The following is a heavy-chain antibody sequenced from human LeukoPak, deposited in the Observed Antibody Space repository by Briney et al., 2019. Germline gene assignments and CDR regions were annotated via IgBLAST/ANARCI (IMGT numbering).Heavy chain of an antibody. J-gene: IGHJ4*02. Sequence: ASVKVSCKAAGYTFTDYYMHWVRQAPGQGFEWMGWINPNDGDTNYAQKFQGRVTMTRDTSISTAHMEVSRLRSDDTAVYYCARANFLYCSSTTCLFDYWGQGTLVTVSS. CDR3: ARANFLYCSSTTCLFDY. CDR1: GYTFTDYY. D-gene: IGHD2-2*01. CDR2: INPNDGDT. V-gene: IGHV1-2*02.